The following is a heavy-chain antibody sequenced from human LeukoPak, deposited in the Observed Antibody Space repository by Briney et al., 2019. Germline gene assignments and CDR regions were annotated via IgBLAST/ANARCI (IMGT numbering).Heavy chain of an antibody. J-gene: IGHJ4*02. V-gene: IGHV4-28*03. CDR3: ARGLTYCSGGSCYWGYFDY. Sequence: SDTLSLTCAVSDYSISSSNWWGWIRQPPGKGLEWIGYIYYSGSTNYNPSLKSRVTMSVDTSKNQFSLKLSSVTAADTAVYFCARGLTYCSGGSCYWGYFDYWGQGTLVTVSP. CDR1: DYSISSSNW. D-gene: IGHD2-15*01. CDR2: IYYSGST.